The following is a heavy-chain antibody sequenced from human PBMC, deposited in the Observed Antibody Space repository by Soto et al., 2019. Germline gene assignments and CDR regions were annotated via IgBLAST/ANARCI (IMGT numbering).Heavy chain of an antibody. CDR1: GFSFSNAW. CDR3: AGPDTAMAAYYYYGMDV. CDR2: ISSSSSYI. J-gene: IGHJ6*02. V-gene: IGHV3-21*01. Sequence: GGSLRLSCAASGFSFSNAWMSWVRQAPGKGLEWVSSISSSSSYIYYADSVKGRFTISRDNAKNSLYLQMNSLRAEDTAVYYCAGPDTAMAAYYYYGMDVWGQGTTVTVSS. D-gene: IGHD5-18*01.